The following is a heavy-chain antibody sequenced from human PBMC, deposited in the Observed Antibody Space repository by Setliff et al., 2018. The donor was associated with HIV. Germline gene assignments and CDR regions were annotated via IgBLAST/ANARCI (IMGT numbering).Heavy chain of an antibody. CDR3: CRSMTTVLEDAFDI. CDR1: GGSISSGSHY. J-gene: IGHJ3*02. V-gene: IGHV4-61*09. Sequence: PSETLSLTCTVSGGSISSGSHYWTWIRQPAGKGLEWIGHIYTGGTTNYNPSLKSRVSISADMSKNHFSLNLSSVTAADTAVYYCCRSMTTVLEDAFDIWGQGAMVTVSS. D-gene: IGHD4-17*01. CDR2: IYTGGTT.